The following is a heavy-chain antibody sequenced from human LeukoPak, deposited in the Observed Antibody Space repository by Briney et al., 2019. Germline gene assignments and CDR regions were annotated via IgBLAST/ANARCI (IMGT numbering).Heavy chain of an antibody. CDR3: AAPGDTWSSFRY. V-gene: IGHV1-2*02. CDR1: GDPFTGYY. J-gene: IGHJ4*02. CDR2: IDPDSGAS. Sequence: ASVKVSCKASGDPFTGYYIHWVRQAPGQGLEWMGWIDPDSGASNYPQRFQGRVTMTRDTSISTAYVEVSRLTSDDTAVYYCAAPGDTWSSFRYWGQGTLVTVSS. D-gene: IGHD1-20*01.